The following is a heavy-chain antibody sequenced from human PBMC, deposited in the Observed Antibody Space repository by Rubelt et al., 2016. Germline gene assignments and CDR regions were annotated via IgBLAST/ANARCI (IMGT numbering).Heavy chain of an antibody. V-gene: IGHV4-39*07. CDR3: ARDVTAAGTLDY. Sequence: QLQLQESGPGLVKPSETLSLTCTVSGGSISSSSYYWGWIRQPPGKGLEWIGSIYYCGRTYYNPSLKSRVTISVDTSKNQFSLKLSSVTAADTAVYYCARDVTAAGTLDYWGQGTLVTVSS. J-gene: IGHJ4*02. CDR2: IYYCGRT. CDR1: GGSISSSSYY. D-gene: IGHD6-13*01.